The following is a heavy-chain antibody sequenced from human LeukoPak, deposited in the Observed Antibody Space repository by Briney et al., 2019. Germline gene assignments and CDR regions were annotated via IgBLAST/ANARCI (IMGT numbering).Heavy chain of an antibody. J-gene: IGHJ3*02. Sequence: SETLPLTCAVSGGSISSSNWWSWVRQPPGQGLEWIGEIYHSGSTNYNPSLKSRVTISVDKSKNQFSLKLSSVTAADTAVYYCARVRVPAAIAGAFDIWGQGTMVTVSS. D-gene: IGHD2-2*02. CDR2: IYHSGST. V-gene: IGHV4-4*02. CDR3: ARVRVPAAIAGAFDI. CDR1: GGSISSSNW.